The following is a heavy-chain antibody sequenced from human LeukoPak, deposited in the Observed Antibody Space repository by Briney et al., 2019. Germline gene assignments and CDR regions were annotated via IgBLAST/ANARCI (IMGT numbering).Heavy chain of an antibody. J-gene: IGHJ6*02. CDR2: INDYTGDT. CDR3: ARGRIAKIVVVHSFSYGMDV. D-gene: IGHD3-22*01. CDR1: GGSFTDYF. Sequence: SETLSLTCTVSGGSFTDYFWTWIRQSPGQGLEWIGEINDYTGDTNYNPSLNSRVSISLEKSKNQFSLELRSVTAADTAVYYCARGRIAKIVVVHSFSYGMDVWGQGTTVTVSS. V-gene: IGHV4-34*01.